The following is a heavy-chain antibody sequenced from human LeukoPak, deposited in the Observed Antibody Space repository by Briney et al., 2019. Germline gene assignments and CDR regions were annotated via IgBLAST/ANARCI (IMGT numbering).Heavy chain of an antibody. D-gene: IGHD6-13*01. V-gene: IGHV3-30*02. Sequence: GGSLRLSCAASGFSFSAYAMYWVRQAPGKGPEGVALIRYYGINKYYGPSVKGRFTISRDNSKNMLYLQMNSLRAEDTAVYYCVKTGSGWYGDYWGQGARVTVSS. J-gene: IGHJ4*02. CDR1: GFSFSAYA. CDR2: IRYYGINK. CDR3: VKTGSGWYGDY.